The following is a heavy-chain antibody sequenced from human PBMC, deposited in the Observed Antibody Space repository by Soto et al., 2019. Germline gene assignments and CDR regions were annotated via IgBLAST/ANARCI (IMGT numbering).Heavy chain of an antibody. Sequence: QVQLQESGPGLVKPSQTLSLTCTVSGGSISSGGYFWTWIRQHPGKGLEWIGYISYSGSTYYNPSLNSRXXIXVXXSKNQFSLKLSSVTAADTAVYYCARDPMVRGGRPRWGQGTLVTVSS. CDR2: ISYSGST. CDR1: GGSISSGGYF. V-gene: IGHV4-31*03. J-gene: IGHJ4*02. D-gene: IGHD3-10*01. CDR3: ARDPMVRGGRPR.